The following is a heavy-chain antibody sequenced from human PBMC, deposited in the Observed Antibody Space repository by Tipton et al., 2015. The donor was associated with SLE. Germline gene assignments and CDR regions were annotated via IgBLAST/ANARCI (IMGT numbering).Heavy chain of an antibody. J-gene: IGHJ3*01. CDR3: ARGGFHHGFDV. CDR2: ISSDGTKT. Sequence: LSLTCAASGFTFSSYWMHWVRQAPGKGLIWVSRISSDGTKTNYADSLKGRFTISRDNAKNTVYLQMSSLRAEDTAVYYCARGGFHHGFDVWGQGTMVTVSS. CDR1: GFTFSSYW. V-gene: IGHV3-74*01.